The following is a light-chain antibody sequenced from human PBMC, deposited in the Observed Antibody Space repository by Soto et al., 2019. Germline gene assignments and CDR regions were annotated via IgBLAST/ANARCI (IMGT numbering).Light chain of an antibody. V-gene: IGLV1-44*01. J-gene: IGLJ1*01. CDR2: SNN. CDR3: AAWDDNLNGYV. CDR1: SSNIGSNS. Sequence: QSVLTQPPSASGTPGQRVTISCFGSSSNIGSNSVSWYQQLPGTAPKLVMYSNNQWPSGVPDRFSGSKSGTSASLAISGLQSEDEADYYCAAWDDNLNGYVFGTGTKVTVL.